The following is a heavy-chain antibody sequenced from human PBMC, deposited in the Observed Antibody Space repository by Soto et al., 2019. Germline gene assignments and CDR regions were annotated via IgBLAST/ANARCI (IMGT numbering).Heavy chain of an antibody. CDR3: AKAPAPDYDDYFCDFDI. V-gene: IGHV3-23*01. Sequence: PGGSLRLSCAASGFTFSSYAMSWVRQAPGKGLEWVSAISGSGGSTYYADSVKGRFTISRDNSKNMLYLQMNSLRAEDTAVYYCAKAPAPDYDDYFCDFDIWGKGTMVTVSS. CDR1: GFTFSSYA. J-gene: IGHJ3*02. D-gene: IGHD4-17*01. CDR2: ISGSGGST.